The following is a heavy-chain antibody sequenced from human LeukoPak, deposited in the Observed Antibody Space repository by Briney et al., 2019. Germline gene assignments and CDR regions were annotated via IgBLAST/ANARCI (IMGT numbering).Heavy chain of an antibody. CDR1: GGSFSGYD. CDR3: ARYYSSGWYGFDY. D-gene: IGHD6-19*01. CDR2: VSYSGST. Sequence: SETLSLTCAVYGGSFSGYDWSWIRQPPGKGLEWIGHVSYSGSTNYKPSLLSRVTISADTSKNQFSLELRSVTAADTAVYYCARYYSSGWYGFDYWGQGTLVTVSS. V-gene: IGHV4-59*01. J-gene: IGHJ4*02.